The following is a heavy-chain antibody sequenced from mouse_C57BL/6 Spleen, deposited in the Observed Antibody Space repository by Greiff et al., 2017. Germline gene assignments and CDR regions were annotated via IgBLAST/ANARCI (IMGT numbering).Heavy chain of an antibody. D-gene: IGHD2-1*01. J-gene: IGHJ2*01. Sequence: VQLQQPGAELVMPGASVKLSCKASGYTFTSYWMHWVKQRPGQGLEWIGEIDPSDSYTNYNQKFKGKSTLTVDKSSSTAYMQLSSLTSEDSAVYYCARDYYGNYYFDYWGQGTTLTVSS. V-gene: IGHV1-69*01. CDR2: IDPSDSYT. CDR3: ARDYYGNYYFDY. CDR1: GYTFTSYW.